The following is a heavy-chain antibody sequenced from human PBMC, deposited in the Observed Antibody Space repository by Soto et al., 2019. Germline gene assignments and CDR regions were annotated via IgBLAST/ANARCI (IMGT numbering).Heavy chain of an antibody. CDR1: GYSFTTYW. CDR2: IYPDDSDT. Sequence: PGESLKISCQGSGYSFTTYWIGWVRQMPGKGLEWMGIIYPDDSDTRCSPSFQGQVTISADKSINTAYLQWRSLKASDTAMYYCARQGIPRPRLYCGGDCPHFDYWGQGTLVTVSS. D-gene: IGHD2-21*02. J-gene: IGHJ4*02. V-gene: IGHV5-51*01. CDR3: ARQGIPRPRLYCGGDCPHFDY.